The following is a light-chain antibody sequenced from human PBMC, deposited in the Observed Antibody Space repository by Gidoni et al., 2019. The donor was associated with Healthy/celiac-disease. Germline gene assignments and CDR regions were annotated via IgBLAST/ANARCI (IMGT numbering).Light chain of an antibody. J-gene: IGLJ2*01. CDR2: DVS. CDR3: CSYAGSYPHVV. CDR1: SSDVGGYNY. V-gene: IGLV2-11*01. Sequence: QSALTQPRSVSGSPGPSVTISCTGTSSDVGGYNYVSWYQQHPGEAPKLMIYDVSKRPSGVPDRFSGSKSGNTASLTISGLQAEDEADYYCCSYAGSYPHVVFGGGTKLTVL.